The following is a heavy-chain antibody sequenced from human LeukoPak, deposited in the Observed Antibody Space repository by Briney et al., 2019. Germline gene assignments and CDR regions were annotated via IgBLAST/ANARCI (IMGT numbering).Heavy chain of an antibody. D-gene: IGHD3-22*01. CDR2: INPNSGGT. Sequence: ASVKVSCKASGYIFTDYYMHWVRQAPGQELGWMGRINPNSGGTNYAQKFQGRVTMTRDTSISTAYTELSSLRSEDTAVYYCTSSYSREGLDAFDIWGQGTMVTVSS. J-gene: IGHJ3*02. V-gene: IGHV1/OR15-1*01. CDR1: GYIFTDYY. CDR3: TSSYSREGLDAFDI.